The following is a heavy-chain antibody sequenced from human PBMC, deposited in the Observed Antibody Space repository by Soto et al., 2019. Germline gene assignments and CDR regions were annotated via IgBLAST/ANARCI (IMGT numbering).Heavy chain of an antibody. Sequence: SDTLSLTCTVSGGSISSYYWSWIRQPPGKGLEWIGYIYYSGSTNYNPSLKSRVTISVDTSKNQFSLKLSSVTAADMAVYYCAREHPYGDYFFTHYFDYWGQGTLVTVSS. V-gene: IGHV4-59*12. J-gene: IGHJ4*02. CDR3: AREHPYGDYFFTHYFDY. CDR2: IYYSGST. CDR1: GGSISSYY. D-gene: IGHD4-17*01.